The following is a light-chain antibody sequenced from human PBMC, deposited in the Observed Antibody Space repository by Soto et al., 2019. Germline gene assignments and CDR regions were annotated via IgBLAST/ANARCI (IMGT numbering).Light chain of an antibody. Sequence: QSVLTQPPSVSGAPGQRVTISCTGSSSNIGAGYDVHWYQQLPGTAPKLLIYRNSNRPSGVPDRFSGSKSGTSASLAITGLQAEDEADYYCQSYDISLSGVVFGGGTKVTV. CDR1: SSNIGAGYD. CDR3: QSYDISLSGVV. J-gene: IGLJ2*01. CDR2: RNS. V-gene: IGLV1-40*01.